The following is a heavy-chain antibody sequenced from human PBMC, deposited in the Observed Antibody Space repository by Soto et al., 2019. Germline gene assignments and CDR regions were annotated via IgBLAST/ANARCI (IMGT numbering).Heavy chain of an antibody. CDR3: ARESKPSYNWNANDAFDI. J-gene: IGHJ3*02. Sequence: VHLVESGGGLVQPGGSLRLSCAASGFTFSNYAMHWVRQAPGKGLEWVAVISYDGSNKYYADSVKGRFTISRDNSKNTLYLQMNSLRAEDTAVYYCARESKPSYNWNANDAFDIWGQGTMVTVSS. CDR1: GFTFSNYA. D-gene: IGHD1-1*01. V-gene: IGHV3-30-3*01. CDR2: ISYDGSNK.